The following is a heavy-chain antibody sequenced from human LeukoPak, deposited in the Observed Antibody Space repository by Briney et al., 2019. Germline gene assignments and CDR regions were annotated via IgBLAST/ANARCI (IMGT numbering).Heavy chain of an antibody. CDR1: GFTFSSYA. V-gene: IGHV3-23*01. D-gene: IGHD5-18*01. CDR2: ISGSGGST. Sequence: GGSLRLSCAASGFTFSSYAMSWVRQAPGKGLEWVSAISGSGGSTYYADSVKGRFTISRDNSKNTLYLQMNSLRAEDTAVYYCAKDLGGYSYGPQSYYGMDVWGQGTTVTVSS. J-gene: IGHJ6*02. CDR3: AKDLGGYSYGPQSYYGMDV.